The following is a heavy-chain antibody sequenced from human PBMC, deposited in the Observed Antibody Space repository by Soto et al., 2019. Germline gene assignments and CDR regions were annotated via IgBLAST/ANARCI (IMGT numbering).Heavy chain of an antibody. CDR3: ARDGAGATYYCYGMEV. Sequence: SVKVSSRASGGAFSSSAISWPRQAPGQALEWMGGLISIFGPGNSQHKLQGIVTITADESTSTAYIELRSLRSDDTAVYYCARDGAGATYYCYGMEVWRQGATVTVSS. J-gene: IGHJ6*02. CDR1: GGAFSSSA. D-gene: IGHD6-19*01. V-gene: IGHV1-69*13. CDR2: LISIFGPG.